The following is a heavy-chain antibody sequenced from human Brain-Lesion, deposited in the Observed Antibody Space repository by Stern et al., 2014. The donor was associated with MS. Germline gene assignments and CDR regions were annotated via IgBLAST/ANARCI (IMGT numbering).Heavy chain of an antibody. Sequence: VQLVESGAEVKKPGASVKVSCKVSGYTLTELSMHWGRQAPGKGLEWIGGFDPEDGETIDAQNFQGRVTMTEDTSTDTAYMELSSLRSEDTAVYYCATDRDDFRSGYSAPTKGYGLDVWGQGTTVTVTS. CDR3: ATDRDDFRSGYSAPTKGYGLDV. CDR1: GYTLTELS. V-gene: IGHV1-24*01. J-gene: IGHJ6*02. D-gene: IGHD3-3*01. CDR2: FDPEDGET.